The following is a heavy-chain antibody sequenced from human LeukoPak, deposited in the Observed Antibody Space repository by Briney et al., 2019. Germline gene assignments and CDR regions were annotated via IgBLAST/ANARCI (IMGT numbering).Heavy chain of an antibody. V-gene: IGHV4-39*01. D-gene: IGHD3-10*01. CDR1: GGSISSSSYY. CDR2: IYYSGST. Sequence: SGTLSLTCTVSGGSISSSSYYWGWIRQPPGKGLEWIGSIYYSGSTYYNPSLKSRVTISVDTSKNQFSLKLSSVTAADTAVYYCASLLWFGELSPVNWFDPWGQGTLVTVSS. J-gene: IGHJ5*02. CDR3: ASLLWFGELSPVNWFDP.